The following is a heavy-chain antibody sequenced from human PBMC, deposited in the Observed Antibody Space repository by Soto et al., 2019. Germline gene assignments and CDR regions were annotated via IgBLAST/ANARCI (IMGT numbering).Heavy chain of an antibody. CDR1: GGSISSGDYY. Sequence: QVQLQESGPGLVKPSQTLSLTCTVSGGSISSGDYYWSWIRQPPGKGLEWIGYIYYSGSTYYNPSLKSRVTISVDTSKNQCALKLSSVTAADTAVYYCARWLGYGPHFDYWGQGTLVTVSS. J-gene: IGHJ4*02. CDR3: ARWLGYGPHFDY. V-gene: IGHV4-30-4*01. D-gene: IGHD5-12*01. CDR2: IYYSGST.